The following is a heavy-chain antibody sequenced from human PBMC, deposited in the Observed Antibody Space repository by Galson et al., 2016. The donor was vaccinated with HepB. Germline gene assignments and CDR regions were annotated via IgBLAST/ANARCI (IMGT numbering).Heavy chain of an antibody. D-gene: IGHD6-13*01. CDR2: ISTYNGKT. Sequence: SVKVSCKASGYTFSSYGINWVRQAPGQGLEWMGWISTYNGKTNYGQNFQGRITMTTDTSTSTAYVELRTLRSADTAVYYCARYISGRAAGLDYWGQGTLVTVSS. CDR1: GYTFSSYG. CDR3: ARYISGRAAGLDY. J-gene: IGHJ4*02. V-gene: IGHV1-18*01.